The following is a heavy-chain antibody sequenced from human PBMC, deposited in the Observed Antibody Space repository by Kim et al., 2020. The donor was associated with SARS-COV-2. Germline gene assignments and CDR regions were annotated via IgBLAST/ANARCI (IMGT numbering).Heavy chain of an antibody. CDR1: GASIKNSDSY. J-gene: IGHJ4*02. V-gene: IGHV4-39*01. CDR3: ARQAPRLLWFGAPGDFDY. CDR2: FSYSGTT. Sequence: SETLSLTCSVSGASIKNSDSYWGWIRQSPGKGLEWIGSFSYSGTTYYNPSLKSRVTISVDTSNNHLSLTMRSVTAADTALYYCARQAPRLLWFGAPGDFDYWGQGTLVAVSS. D-gene: IGHD3-10*01.